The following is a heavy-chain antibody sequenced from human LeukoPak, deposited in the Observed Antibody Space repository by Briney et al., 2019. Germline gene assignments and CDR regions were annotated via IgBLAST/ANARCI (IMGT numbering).Heavy chain of an antibody. CDR3: ARGNYYGMDV. CDR2: ISTTGGTT. Sequence: GGSLRLSCAASGFIFSNYDMHWVRQAPGKGLEYVSVISTTGGTTYYADSVKGRFTISRDNSKNTLYLQMVSLRPEDMAVYYCARGNYYGMDVWGQGTTVTVSS. V-gene: IGHV3-64*02. CDR1: GFIFSNYD. J-gene: IGHJ6*02.